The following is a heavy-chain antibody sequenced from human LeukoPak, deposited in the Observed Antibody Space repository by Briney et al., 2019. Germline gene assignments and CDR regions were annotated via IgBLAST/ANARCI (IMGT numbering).Heavy chain of an antibody. CDR3: ARARGGWLQLPDY. CDR2: IYSGGRT. V-gene: IGHV3-53*05. J-gene: IGHJ4*02. D-gene: IGHD5-24*01. CDR1: GFTVSSND. Sequence: GGSLRLSCAASGFTVSSNDMSWVRQAPGKGLEWVSVIYSGGRTFYADSVKGRFTISRDNSKNTLYLQMNSLRAEDTAVYYCARARGGWLQLPDYWGQGTLVTVSS.